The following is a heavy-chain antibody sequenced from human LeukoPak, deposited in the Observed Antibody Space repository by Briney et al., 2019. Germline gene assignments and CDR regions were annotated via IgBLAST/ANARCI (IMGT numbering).Heavy chain of an antibody. CDR2: INHSGST. J-gene: IGHJ2*01. Sequence: SETLSLTCAVYGGSFSGYYWSWIRQPPGKGLEWIGEINHSGSTNYNPSLKSRVTISVDKSKNQFSLKLSSVTAADTAVYYCARSASSSLWYFDLWGRGTLVTVSS. V-gene: IGHV4-34*01. CDR3: ARSASSSLWYFDL. D-gene: IGHD6-6*01. CDR1: GGSFSGYY.